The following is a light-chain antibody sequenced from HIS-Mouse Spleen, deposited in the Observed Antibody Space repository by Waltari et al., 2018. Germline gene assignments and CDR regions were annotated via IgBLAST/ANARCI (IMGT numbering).Light chain of an antibody. V-gene: IGLV1-47*01. CDR2: RHK. CDR1: SSNIGSNY. CDR3: AAWDDSLSGWV. J-gene: IGLJ3*02. Sequence: QSVLTQPPSASGTPGQRVTISCSGSSSNIGSNYVYWYQQLPGTAPKLLIYRHKQRPSGVPDRCSGSKSGTSASLAIRGLRSEDEADYYCAAWDDSLSGWVFGGGTKLTVL.